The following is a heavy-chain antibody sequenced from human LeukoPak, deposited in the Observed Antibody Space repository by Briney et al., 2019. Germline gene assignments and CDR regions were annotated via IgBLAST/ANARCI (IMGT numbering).Heavy chain of an antibody. J-gene: IGHJ4*02. D-gene: IGHD5-12*01. Sequence: GASVKVSCEASGYTFTAYYIHWARQAPGQGLEWMGWIYPKSGGTNYAQRFQGRVTMTRDTSISTAYMELSRLRSDDTAMYYCVGVTYSDYDDFDYWGQGTVVTVSS. CDR1: GYTFTAYY. V-gene: IGHV1-2*02. CDR3: VGVTYSDYDDFDY. CDR2: IYPKSGGT.